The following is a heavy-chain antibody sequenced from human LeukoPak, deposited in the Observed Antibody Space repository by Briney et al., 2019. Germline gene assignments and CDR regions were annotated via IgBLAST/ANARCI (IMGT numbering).Heavy chain of an antibody. CDR1: SGSINSYY. V-gene: IGHV4-59*01. J-gene: IGHJ4*02. D-gene: IGHD1-20*01. Sequence: SETLSLTCTVSSGSINSYYWNWIRQPPGKGLEWIGYVYYSENIYYGPSLKSGVTISVDTSKKQFSLKLNSVTAADTAVYYCAAGITGRTIDYWGQGTLVTVSS. CDR2: VYYSENI. CDR3: AAGITGRTIDY.